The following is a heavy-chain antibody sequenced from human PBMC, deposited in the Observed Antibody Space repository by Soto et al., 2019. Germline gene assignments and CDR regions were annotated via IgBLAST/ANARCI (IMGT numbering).Heavy chain of an antibody. CDR2: TRNKANSYTT. CDR1: GFTFSDHY. D-gene: IGHD3-3*01. CDR3: ASSITIFGVVIIQNY. J-gene: IGHJ4*02. Sequence: VQLVESGGGLVQPGGSLRLSCAASGFTFSDHYMDWVRQAPGKGLEWVGRTRNKANSYTTEYAASVKGRFTISRDDSKNSLYLQMNSLKTEDTAVYYCASSITIFGVVIIQNYWGQGTLVTVSS. V-gene: IGHV3-72*01.